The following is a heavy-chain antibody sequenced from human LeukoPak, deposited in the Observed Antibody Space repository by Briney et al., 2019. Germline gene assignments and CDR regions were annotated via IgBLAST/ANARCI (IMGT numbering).Heavy chain of an antibody. V-gene: IGHV1-2*02. J-gene: IGHJ3*01. D-gene: IGHD1-1*01. CDR1: GYIFTDYY. CDR2: INPKSEGT. Sequence: ASVKVSCKASGYIFTDYYMHWVRQAPGQGLEWMGWINPKSEGTKYAQNFQGRVTMTWDTSISTAYMEVSRLTSDDTAMFYCARDPPGTTAFDLWGQGTMVTVSS. CDR3: ARDPPGTTAFDL.